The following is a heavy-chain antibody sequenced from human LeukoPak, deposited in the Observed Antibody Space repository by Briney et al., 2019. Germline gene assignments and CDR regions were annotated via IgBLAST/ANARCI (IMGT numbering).Heavy chain of an antibody. CDR3: ARADFWSGYSIDY. D-gene: IGHD3-3*01. Sequence: SETLSLTCTVSGGSISSYYWSWIRQPPGKGLEWIGYTYYSGSTNYNPSLKSRVTISVDTSKNQFSLKLSSVTAADTAVYYCARADFWSGYSIDYWGQGTLVTVSS. CDR2: TYYSGST. CDR1: GGSISSYY. J-gene: IGHJ4*02. V-gene: IGHV4-59*01.